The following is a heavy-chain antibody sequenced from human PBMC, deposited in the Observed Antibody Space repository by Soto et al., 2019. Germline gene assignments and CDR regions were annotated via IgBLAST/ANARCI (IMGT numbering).Heavy chain of an antibody. CDR1: GFTFSSYG. CDR2: ISYDGSNK. CDR3: AKDGPSSEDYYFDY. Sequence: GGSLRLSCAASGFTFSSYGMHWVRQAPGKGLEWVAVISYDGSNKYYADSVKGRFTISRDNSKNTLYLQMNSLRAEDTAVYYCAKDGPSSEDYYFDYWGQGTLVTVSS. J-gene: IGHJ4*02. V-gene: IGHV3-30*18. D-gene: IGHD2-2*01.